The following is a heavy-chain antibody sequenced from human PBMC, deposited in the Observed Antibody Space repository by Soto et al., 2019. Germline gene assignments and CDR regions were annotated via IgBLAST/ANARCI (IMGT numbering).Heavy chain of an antibody. CDR3: ARAVKFNWEPAYFDY. V-gene: IGHV1-69*02. Sequence: ASVKVSGKASGGTFSSYTISWVRQAPGQGLEWMGRIIPILGIANYAQKFQGRVTITADKSTSTAYMELSSLRSEDTAVYYCARAVKFNWEPAYFDYWGQGTLVTVSS. D-gene: IGHD1-1*01. CDR2: IIPILGIA. CDR1: GGTFSSYT. J-gene: IGHJ4*02.